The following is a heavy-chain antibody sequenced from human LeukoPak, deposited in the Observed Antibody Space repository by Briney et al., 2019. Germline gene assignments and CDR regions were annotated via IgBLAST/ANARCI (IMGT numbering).Heavy chain of an antibody. CDR2: MNPNSGNT. CDR1: GYTFTSYD. D-gene: IGHD2-2*01. V-gene: IGHV1-8*01. CDR3: ARGSGSSVVPAGVDY. Sequence: ASVKVSCKAPGYTFTSYDINWVRQATGQGLEWMGWMNPNSGNTGYAQKFQGRVTMTRNTSISTAYMELSRLRSDDTAVYYCARGSGSSVVPAGVDYWGQGTLVTVSS. J-gene: IGHJ4*02.